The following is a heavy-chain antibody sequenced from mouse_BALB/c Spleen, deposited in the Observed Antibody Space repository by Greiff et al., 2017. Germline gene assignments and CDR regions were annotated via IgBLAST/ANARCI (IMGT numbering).Heavy chain of an antibody. CDR2: IDPFNGGT. J-gene: IGHJ4*01. CDR3: ARGSSGYNAMDY. V-gene: IGHV1S135*01. CDR1: GYSFTSYY. D-gene: IGHD3-1*01. Sequence: SGPELMKPGASVKISCKASGYSFTSYYMHWVKQSHGKSLEWIGYIDPFNGGTSYNQKFKGKATLTVDKSSSTAYMHLSSLTSEDSAVYYCARGSSGYNAMDYWGQGTSVTVSS.